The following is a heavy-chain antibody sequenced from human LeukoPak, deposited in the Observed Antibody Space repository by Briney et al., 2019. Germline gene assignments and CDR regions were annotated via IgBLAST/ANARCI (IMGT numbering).Heavy chain of an antibody. J-gene: IGHJ6*02. CDR3: ARIYCSSTSCPDYYYYYGMDV. V-gene: IGHV1-18*01. CDR2: ISAYNGNT. CDR1: GYTFTSYG. Sequence: GASVKVSCKASGYTFTSYGISWVRQAPGQGLEWMGWISAYNGNTNYAQKLQGRVTMTTDTSTSTAYMELRSLRSDDTAVYYCARIYCSSTSCPDYYYYYGMDVWGQGTTVTVSS. D-gene: IGHD2-2*01.